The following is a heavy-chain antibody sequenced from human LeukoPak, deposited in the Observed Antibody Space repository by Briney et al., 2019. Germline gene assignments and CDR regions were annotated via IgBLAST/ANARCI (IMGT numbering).Heavy chain of an antibody. V-gene: IGHV1-18*04. Sequence: ASVKVSCKASGYTFTSYGIRWVRPAPGQGLEWMGLISAYNGNTNYAQKLQGRGTMTTDTSPSPAYMQLRSLRSDDTAVYYCARDHVRGIEASAIPRYWGQGTLVTVSS. J-gene: IGHJ4*02. CDR3: ARDHVRGIEASAIPRY. CDR2: ISAYNGNT. D-gene: IGHD6-13*01. CDR1: GYTFTSYG.